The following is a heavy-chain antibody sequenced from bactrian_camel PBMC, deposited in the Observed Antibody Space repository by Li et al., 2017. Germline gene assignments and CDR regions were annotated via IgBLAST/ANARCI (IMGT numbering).Heavy chain of an antibody. CDR3: AAAESGAPACYYTDFMVISEYNY. V-gene: IGHV3-3*01. CDR2: ITVRSGT. CDR1: GYTYSSYC. Sequence: HVQLVESGGGSVQAGGSLRLSCARSGYTYSSYCMGWFRQAPGKEREAVAAITVRSGTIYADPVKGRFTISQDNAKNILSLQMNSLKPEDTAMYYCAAAESGAPACYYTDFMVISEYNYWGQGTQVTVS. J-gene: IGHJ4*01. D-gene: IGHD4*01.